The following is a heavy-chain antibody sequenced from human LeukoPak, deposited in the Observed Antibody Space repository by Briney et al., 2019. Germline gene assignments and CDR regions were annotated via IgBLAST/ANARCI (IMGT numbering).Heavy chain of an antibody. V-gene: IGHV7-4-1*02. D-gene: IGHD2-8*01. CDR3: ARDPDPNERADYGMDV. Sequence: ASVKVSCKASGYTFTSYAMNWVRQAPGQGLEWMGWINTNTGNPTYAQGFTGRFVFSLDTSVSTAYLQISSLKAEDTAVYYCARDPDPNERADYGMDVWGQGTTVTVSS. CDR1: GYTFTSYA. J-gene: IGHJ6*02. CDR2: INTNTGNP.